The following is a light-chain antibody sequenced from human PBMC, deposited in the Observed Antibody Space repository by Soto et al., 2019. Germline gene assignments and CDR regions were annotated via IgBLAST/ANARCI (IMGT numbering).Light chain of an antibody. Sequence: QSVLTQPPSASGTPGQRVTIPFSGSSSNIGSNTVNWYQQLPGTAPKPLIHSNDQRPSGVPDRFSGSKSGTSASLAISGLQSEDEADYHCAAWDDSLNWVFGGGTKLTVL. V-gene: IGLV1-44*01. CDR2: SND. CDR3: AAWDDSLNWV. J-gene: IGLJ2*01. CDR1: SSNIGSNT.